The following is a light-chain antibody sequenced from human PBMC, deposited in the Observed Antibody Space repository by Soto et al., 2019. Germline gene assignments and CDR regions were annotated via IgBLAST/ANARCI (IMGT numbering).Light chain of an antibody. CDR3: CSYAGSYTHV. CDR1: SSDVGGYNY. Sequence: QSALTQPASVSGSPGRSVTISCTGTSSDVGGYNYVSWYQQHPGKAPKLMIYDVSKRPSGVPDRFSGSKSGNTASLTISGLQAEDEADYYCCSYAGSYTHVFGTGTKVTVL. V-gene: IGLV2-11*01. J-gene: IGLJ1*01. CDR2: DVS.